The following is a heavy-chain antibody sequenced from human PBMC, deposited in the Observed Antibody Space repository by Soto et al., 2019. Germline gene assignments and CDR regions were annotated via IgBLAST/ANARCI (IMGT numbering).Heavy chain of an antibody. CDR3: ATQGGTSTPFPQH. Sequence: LRLSCAASGFTFSSYAMGWVRQAPGKGLEWVSTINGRGGSTYYADSVKGRFTISRDNSMDTLYLQMSSLRAEDTAVYYCATQGGTSTPFPQHWGQGTLVTVSS. D-gene: IGHD2-15*01. J-gene: IGHJ1*01. V-gene: IGHV3-23*01. CDR2: INGRGGST. CDR1: GFTFSSYA.